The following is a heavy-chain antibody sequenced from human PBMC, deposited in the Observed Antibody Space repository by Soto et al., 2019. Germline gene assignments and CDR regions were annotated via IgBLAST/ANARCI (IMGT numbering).Heavy chain of an antibody. D-gene: IGHD3-16*01. V-gene: IGHV3-30*19. Sequence: QVQLVESGGGVVQPGTSLRLSCVGSGFIFRSYVIHWVRQAPGKGLEWVALTSYDGSNTYYDDSVKGRFTISRDNSRNTVELQMDSLRLEDTALYYCARWGTTGGLDVCGQGTLVSVSS. CDR1: GFIFRSYV. CDR3: ARWGTTGGLDV. J-gene: IGHJ4*02. CDR2: TSYDGSNT.